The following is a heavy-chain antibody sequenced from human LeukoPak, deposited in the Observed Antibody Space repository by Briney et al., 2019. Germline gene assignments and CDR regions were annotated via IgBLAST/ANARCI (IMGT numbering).Heavy chain of an antibody. CDR1: GGSISSGSYY. CDR2: IYTSGST. J-gene: IGHJ4*02. V-gene: IGHV4-61*02. CDR3: AREYSGYDSYHDY. D-gene: IGHD5-12*01. Sequence: SETLCLTCTVSGGSISSGSYYWSWIRQPAGTGLEWIGRIYTSGSTNYNPSLKSRVTISVDTSKNQFSLKLSSVTAADTAVYYCAREYSGYDSYHDYWGQGTLVTVSS.